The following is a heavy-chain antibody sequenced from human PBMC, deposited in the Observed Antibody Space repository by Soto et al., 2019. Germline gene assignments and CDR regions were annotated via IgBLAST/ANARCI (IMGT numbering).Heavy chain of an antibody. CDR3: AQVPRYTVTPADDY. CDR2: ISYEGTNK. D-gene: IGHD4-17*01. V-gene: IGHV3-30*18. Sequence: PGGSLRLSCVASGFILGSYGMHWVSQAPGEGLEWVAVISYEGTNKYYADSVKGRFTIPRDNSKNTLWLQMNSLRAEDTAVYYCAQVPRYTVTPADDYWGQGTLVTVSS. CDR1: GFILGSYG. J-gene: IGHJ4*02.